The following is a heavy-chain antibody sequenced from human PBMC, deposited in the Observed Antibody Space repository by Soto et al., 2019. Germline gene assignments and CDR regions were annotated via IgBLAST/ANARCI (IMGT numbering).Heavy chain of an antibody. Sequence: QVQLQESGPSLVKPSGTLSLTCVITNTSISSSNWWSWVRQAPGKGLEWIGEIYHTGRTNYAPSLKSRVTMSIYKSNNRFSLRLTSLTAADTAVYYCVRDEAHYDILTGSSLGRAFDIWGQGTMVTVSS. CDR3: VRDEAHYDILTGSSLGRAFDI. CDR2: IYHTGRT. V-gene: IGHV4-4*02. J-gene: IGHJ3*02. D-gene: IGHD3-9*01. CDR1: NTSISSSNW.